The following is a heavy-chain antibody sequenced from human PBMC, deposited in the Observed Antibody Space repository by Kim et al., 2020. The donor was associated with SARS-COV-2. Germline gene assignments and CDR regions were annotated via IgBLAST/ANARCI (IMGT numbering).Heavy chain of an antibody. V-gene: IGHV1-46*01. D-gene: IGHD6-13*01. CDR2: GTT. J-gene: IGHJ4*02. Sequence: GTTRYAPKFQGRGTMTRDTSTSTLYMEVSSLRSEDTAIYYCARDRSSRDWGQGTLVTVSS. CDR3: ARDRSSRD.